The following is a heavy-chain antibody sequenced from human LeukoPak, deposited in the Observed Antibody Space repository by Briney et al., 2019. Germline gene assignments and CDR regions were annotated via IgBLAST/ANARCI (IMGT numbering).Heavy chain of an antibody. J-gene: IGHJ6*02. CDR2: ISSTGGST. Sequence: GGSLRLSCAASGFTFDNYALHWVRQAPGKGLEYVSGISSTGGSTTFANTVKDRFTISRDNSKNTLYLQMGSLRAEDMAVYYCARGSGTHYYHYSMDVGGQGTTVTVSS. D-gene: IGHD3-10*01. CDR1: GFTFDNYA. CDR3: ARGSGTHYYHYSMDV. V-gene: IGHV3-64*01.